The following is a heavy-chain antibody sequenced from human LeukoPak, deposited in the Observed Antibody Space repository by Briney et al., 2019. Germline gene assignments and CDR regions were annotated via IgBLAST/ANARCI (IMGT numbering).Heavy chain of an antibody. J-gene: IGHJ4*02. Sequence: PSQTLSLTCAISGDSVSNNIATWNWVRQSPSRGLEWLGRTYYRSRWGNDYAISVKGRITINPDTSRNQFSLQLNSVTPEDTAVYYCVRDSDDYCWALDFWGQGTPVTVSS. V-gene: IGHV6-1*01. D-gene: IGHD4/OR15-4a*01. CDR1: GDSVSNNIAT. CDR3: VRDSDDYCWALDF. CDR2: TYYRSRWGN.